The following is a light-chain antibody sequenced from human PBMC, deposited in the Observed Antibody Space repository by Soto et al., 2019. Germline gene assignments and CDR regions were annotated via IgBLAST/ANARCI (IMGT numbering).Light chain of an antibody. CDR1: SSQIGGYDS. Sequence: QSVLTQSPSASGSPGQSGSISCPRTSSQIGGYDSVSWYQQPPGKAPKIMIYDVTKRPSGVPDRFTGSKSGNTAPLTVSALQAEDEADYYCSSYTDRNNLVFGTGTKVTVL. J-gene: IGLJ1*01. CDR3: SSYTDRNNLV. V-gene: IGLV2-8*01. CDR2: DVT.